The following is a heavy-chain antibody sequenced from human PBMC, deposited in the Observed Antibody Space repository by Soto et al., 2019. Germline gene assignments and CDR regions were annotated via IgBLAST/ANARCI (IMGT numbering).Heavy chain of an antibody. D-gene: IGHD1-26*01. Sequence: EVQLVESGGGLVKPGASLRLSCAVSGLRFSDAWMNWVRQAPGKGLDWVGRIKSKGGGETKDYAAPVKGRFAISRDDSRDTLYLQMNSLKTEDTPVYYCAWDNTGRFRTDHWGQGTLVTVSS. CDR3: AWDNTGRFRTDH. CDR1: GLRFSDAW. V-gene: IGHV3-15*07. CDR2: IKSKGGGETK. J-gene: IGHJ4*02.